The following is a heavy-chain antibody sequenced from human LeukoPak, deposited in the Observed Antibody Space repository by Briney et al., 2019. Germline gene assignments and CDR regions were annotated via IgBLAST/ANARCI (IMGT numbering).Heavy chain of an antibody. CDR3: ATSSPDYDILTGYYIGDAFDI. D-gene: IGHD3-9*01. CDR1: GGSISSYY. Sequence: SGTLSLTCTVSGGSISSYYWSWIRQPAGKGLDWIGRIYTCGSTNYNPSLKSRVTMSVDTSKNQFSLKLSSVTAADTAVYYCATSSPDYDILTGYYIGDAFDIWGQGTMVTVSS. V-gene: IGHV4-4*07. J-gene: IGHJ3*02. CDR2: IYTCGST.